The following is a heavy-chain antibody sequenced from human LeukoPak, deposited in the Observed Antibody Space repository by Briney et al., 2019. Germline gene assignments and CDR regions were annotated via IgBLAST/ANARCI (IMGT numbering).Heavy chain of an antibody. CDR2: TYHSGST. J-gene: IGHJ3*02. D-gene: IGHD5-18*01. CDR1: GGSISRTGYS. V-gene: IGHV4-30-2*01. CDR3: ARGVDTASGDGFDI. Sequence: PSETLSLTCTVSGGSISRTGYSWSWIRQPPGQGLEWLAYTYHSGSTYYNRSLKSRLTISLDRSRNQFSLKLSSVTAADSAVYYCARGVDTASGDGFDIWGQGTMVTVSS.